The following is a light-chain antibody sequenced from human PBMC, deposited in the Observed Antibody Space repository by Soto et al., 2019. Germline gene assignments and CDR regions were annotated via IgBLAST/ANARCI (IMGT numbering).Light chain of an antibody. CDR3: MQALQTTPT. CDR1: QSLLHTNGYNS. CDR2: LGS. Sequence: DIVMTQSPLSLPVTPGEPASISCRSSQSLLHTNGYNSLDWYLQKPGQSPQLLVYLGSNQASEVPYRFSGSGSGTYFTLKINRVEAEDVVVYYCMQALQTTPTFGQGTKVEIK. V-gene: IGKV2-28*01. J-gene: IGKJ1*01.